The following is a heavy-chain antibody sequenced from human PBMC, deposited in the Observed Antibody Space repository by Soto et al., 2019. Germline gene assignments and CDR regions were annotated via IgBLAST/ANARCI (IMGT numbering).Heavy chain of an antibody. CDR3: AKGGRQWLVTSDFNY. V-gene: IGHV3-30*18. Sequence: VQLVESGGGVVQPGRSLRLSCAASGFTFSDYAMHWVRQAPGKGLEWVAVVSHDGRNTHYADSVQGRFTISRESSKNTVSMEMTSLRAEDTAVYYCAKGGRQWLVTSDFNYWGHGALVTVSS. CDR2: VSHDGRNT. CDR1: GFTFSDYA. J-gene: IGHJ4*01. D-gene: IGHD6-19*01.